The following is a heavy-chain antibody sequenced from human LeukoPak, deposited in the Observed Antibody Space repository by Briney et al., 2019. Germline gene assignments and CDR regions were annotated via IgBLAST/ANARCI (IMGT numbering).Heavy chain of an antibody. J-gene: IGHJ4*02. D-gene: IGHD5-18*01. CDR2: FDPEDGDT. CDR1: GYTLTELS. CDR3: ATAAEELWLRMSGFDY. Sequence: ASVKVSCKVSGYTLTELSMHWVRQAPGKGLEWMGGFDPEDGDTIYAQKFQGRVTMTEDTSTDTAYMELSSLSSEDTAVYYCATAAEELWLRMSGFDYWGQGTLVTVSS. V-gene: IGHV1-24*01.